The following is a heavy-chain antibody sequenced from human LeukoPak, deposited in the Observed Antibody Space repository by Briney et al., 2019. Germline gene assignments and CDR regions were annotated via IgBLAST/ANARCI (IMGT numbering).Heavy chain of an antibody. Sequence: GGSLRLSCAASGFSFSSYGMHWVRQAPGKGLEWVAVIWYDGSKKYYADSVKGRFIISRDNAKNSLYLQMNSLRAEDTAVYYCARDLDYFDYWGQGTLVTVSS. J-gene: IGHJ4*02. CDR3: ARDLDYFDY. CDR2: IWYDGSKK. CDR1: GFSFSSYG. V-gene: IGHV3-33*01.